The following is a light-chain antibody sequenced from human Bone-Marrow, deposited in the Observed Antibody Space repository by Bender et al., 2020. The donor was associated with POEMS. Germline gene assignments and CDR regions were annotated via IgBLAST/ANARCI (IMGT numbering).Light chain of an antibody. CDR3: QAWDSNVYV. Sequence: SYALTQPPSVSVSPGQTASITCSGDTLGDRYASWYQQKPGQSPVLVIYQDAKRPSGISERFSGSNSGNTATLTISGTQAMDEADYYCQAWDSNVYVFGTGTKVTVL. CDR2: QDA. CDR1: TLGDRY. J-gene: IGLJ1*01. V-gene: IGLV3-1*01.